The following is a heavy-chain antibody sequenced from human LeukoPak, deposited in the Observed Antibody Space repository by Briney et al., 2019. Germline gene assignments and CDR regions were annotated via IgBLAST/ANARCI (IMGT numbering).Heavy chain of an antibody. Sequence: SETLSLTRTVSGGSISSYYWSWIRQPAGKGLEWIGRIYPSGSTNYSPSLTSRVTMSVDASKNQFSLKLSSVSGADTAVYYCARAPREAAAGILGPFDPWGQGTLVTVSS. CDR2: IYPSGST. CDR3: ARAPREAAAGILGPFDP. CDR1: GGSISSYY. D-gene: IGHD6-13*01. J-gene: IGHJ5*02. V-gene: IGHV4-4*07.